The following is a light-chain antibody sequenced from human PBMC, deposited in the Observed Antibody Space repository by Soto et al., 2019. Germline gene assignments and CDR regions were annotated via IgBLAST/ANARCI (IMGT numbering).Light chain of an antibody. Sequence: EIVFTQSPAILPMSPGERATLSYRASQCVSSYFAWYQHKPGQAPRLHIYDASNRATGDPARFSGSGFGTDLTLAICRLEPEDFVVYCGQQRRYWPVTFGQGTKVEIK. CDR1: QCVSSY. CDR2: DAS. J-gene: IGKJ1*01. CDR3: QQRRYWPVT. V-gene: IGKV3-11*01.